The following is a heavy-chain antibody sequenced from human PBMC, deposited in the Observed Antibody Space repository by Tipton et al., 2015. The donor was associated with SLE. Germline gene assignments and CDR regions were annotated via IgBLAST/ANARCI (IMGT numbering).Heavy chain of an antibody. V-gene: IGHV4-59*01. CDR1: GGSTTRFY. Sequence: TLSLTCSVSGGSTTRFYWSWIRQSPGKTMEWIGYVYYSGNTNYNPSLKSRVTISMDTSKNQVSLRLNSVTAADTAVYYCARGGLGSDLRGSICLGLWGQGALVTVSS. J-gene: IGHJ1*01. D-gene: IGHD7-27*01. CDR3: ARGGLGSDLRGSICLGL. CDR2: VYYSGNT.